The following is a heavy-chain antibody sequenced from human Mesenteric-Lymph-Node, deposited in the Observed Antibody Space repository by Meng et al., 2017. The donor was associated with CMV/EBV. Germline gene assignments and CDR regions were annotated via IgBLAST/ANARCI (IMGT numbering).Heavy chain of an antibody. CDR1: GFTFSGFS. CDR3: AKGLYYDFWSGYYP. Sequence: GESLKISCAASGFTFSGFSMNWVRQAPGKGLECVSSISGSGTYMYYTDSVKGRFAISRDNAKNSLYLQMNSLRPEDTALYYCAKGLYYDFWSGYYPGGQGALVTVSS. V-gene: IGHV3-21*04. CDR2: ISGSGTYM. J-gene: IGHJ1*01. D-gene: IGHD3-3*01.